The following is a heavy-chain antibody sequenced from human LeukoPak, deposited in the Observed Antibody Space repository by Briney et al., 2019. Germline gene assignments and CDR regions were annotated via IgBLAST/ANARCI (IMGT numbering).Heavy chain of an antibody. CDR3: TNLGYFYLDV. Sequence: GTSLRLSCAASGFTFSSYIMHCVRQAPGKGLEWVALISYDEKSKFYADSVKGRFTISRDNAKNSLYLQMNSLRAEDTAVYYCTNLGYFYLDVWGKGITVTVSS. CDR1: GFTFSSYI. J-gene: IGHJ6*03. V-gene: IGHV3-30*14. CDR2: ISYDEKSK. D-gene: IGHD1-14*01.